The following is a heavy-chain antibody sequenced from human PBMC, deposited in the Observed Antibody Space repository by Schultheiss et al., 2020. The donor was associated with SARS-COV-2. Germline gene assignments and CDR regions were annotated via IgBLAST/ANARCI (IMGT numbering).Heavy chain of an antibody. CDR2: IYHSGST. V-gene: IGHV4-39*01. CDR3: ARGFGYDYIWEGG. J-gene: IGHJ4*02. D-gene: IGHD3-16*01. Sequence: SETLSLTCTVSGGSISSSNHYWGWIRQPPGKGLEWIGEIYHSGSTNYNPSLKSRVTISVDTSKNQFSLKLSSVTAADTAVYYCARGFGYDYIWEGGWGQGTLVTVSS. CDR1: GGSISSSNHY.